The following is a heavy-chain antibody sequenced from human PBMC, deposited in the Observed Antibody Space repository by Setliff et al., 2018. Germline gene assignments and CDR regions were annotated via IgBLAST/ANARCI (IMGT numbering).Heavy chain of an antibody. D-gene: IGHD6-19*01. V-gene: IGHV4-34*01. CDR1: GGSFSGYY. J-gene: IGHJ4*02. CDR3: ARLGQWRVLGFFDY. CDR2: INHSGST. Sequence: PSETLSLTCAVYGGSFSGYYWSWIRQPPGKGLEWIGEINHSGSTNYNPSLKSRVTISVDTSKNQFSLKLGSVTAADTAVYYCARLGQWRVLGFFDYWGQGALVTVSS.